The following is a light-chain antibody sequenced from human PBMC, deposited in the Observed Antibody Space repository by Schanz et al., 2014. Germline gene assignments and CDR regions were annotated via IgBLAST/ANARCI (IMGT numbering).Light chain of an antibody. J-gene: IGKJ1*01. Sequence: EVVMTQSPATLSVSPGERATLSCRASQSVGSNLAWYQQKPDQAPRLLIDAASTRVTGVPDRFRGSGSVTKFTLTISSLEPEDSAVYYCHQYGTSWWTFGQGTKVEVK. V-gene: IGKV3D-15*01. CDR1: QSVGSN. CDR3: HQYGTSWWT. CDR2: AAS.